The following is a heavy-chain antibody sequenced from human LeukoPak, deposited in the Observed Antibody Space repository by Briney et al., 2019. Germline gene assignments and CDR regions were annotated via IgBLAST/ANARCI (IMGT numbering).Heavy chain of an antibody. Sequence: SETLSLTCTVSGGSISCVGYYWSWVRQHPERGLEWIGYIYYTGSAYYSPSLQSRVSIFLDMSKNEFSLHLTSATDADTAVSYCARLRGEGSNWFDPWGQGTLVTVSS. D-gene: IGHD2-21*01. CDR1: GGSISCVGYY. J-gene: IGHJ5*02. CDR3: ARLRGEGSNWFDP. CDR2: IYYTGSA. V-gene: IGHV4-31*03.